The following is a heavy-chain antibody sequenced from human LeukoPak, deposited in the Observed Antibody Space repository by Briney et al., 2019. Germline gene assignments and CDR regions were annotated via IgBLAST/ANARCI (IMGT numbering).Heavy chain of an antibody. Sequence: GGSLRLSCAASGFTFSSYDMHWVRQATGKGLEWVSAIGTAGDTYYPGSVKGRFTISRENAKNSLYLQMNSLRARDTAVYYCARGSGSYWYFDLWGRGTLVTVSS. D-gene: IGHD1-26*01. CDR2: IGTAGDT. CDR3: ARGSGSYWYFDL. CDR1: GFTFSSYD. V-gene: IGHV3-13*01. J-gene: IGHJ2*01.